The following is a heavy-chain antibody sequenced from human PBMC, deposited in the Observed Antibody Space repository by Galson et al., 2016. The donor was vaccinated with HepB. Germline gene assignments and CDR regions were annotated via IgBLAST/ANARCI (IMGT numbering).Heavy chain of an antibody. Sequence: SETLSLTCAVSGGSIGSNTWWSWVRQPPGKGPVWIGEMSDSGTTDSNPSLKSRVTVSVAKSKTQFSLKLTSVTAADTAIYYCSNNWGWGFNYWVQGTLVTVSS. D-gene: IGHD7-27*01. CDR2: MSDSGTT. CDR3: SNNWGWGFNY. CDR1: GGSIGSNTW. V-gene: IGHV4-4*02. J-gene: IGHJ4*02.